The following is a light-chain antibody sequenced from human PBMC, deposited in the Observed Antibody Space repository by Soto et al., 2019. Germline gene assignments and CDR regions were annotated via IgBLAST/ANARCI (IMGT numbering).Light chain of an antibody. V-gene: IGKV1-17*01. J-gene: IGKJ2*01. Sequence: DIQMTQSPSSLSASVGGSVTITCRASQGVGNDLGWYQHEPGKAPQRLIYGASFLQGGVPSRFSGSGSGTEFTLTIDSLQPEDVATYFCLQHSTYPYTFGQGTKLEIK. CDR3: LQHSTYPYT. CDR1: QGVGND. CDR2: GAS.